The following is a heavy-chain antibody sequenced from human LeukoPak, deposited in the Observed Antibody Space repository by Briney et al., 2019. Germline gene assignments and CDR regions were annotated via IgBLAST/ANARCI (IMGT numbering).Heavy chain of an antibody. J-gene: IGHJ4*02. Sequence: PGGSLRLSCAASGFTSSTYWLHWVRQAPGKGLVWVAFIRYDGSNKYYADSVKGRFTISRDNSKNTLYLQMNSLRAEDTAVYYCAKDRVAAAGNFDYWGQGTLITVSS. D-gene: IGHD6-13*01. CDR3: AKDRVAAAGNFDY. CDR1: GFTSSTYW. CDR2: IRYDGSNK. V-gene: IGHV3-30*02.